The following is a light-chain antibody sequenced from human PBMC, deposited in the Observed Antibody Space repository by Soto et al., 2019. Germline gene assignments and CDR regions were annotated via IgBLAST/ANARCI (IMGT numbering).Light chain of an antibody. Sequence: QSVLTQAPSASGAPGQRVTMSCSGSRSNIGTNTVNWYQQRPGTPPKFLIYDNYRRPSGVPDRFSGSQSGTSASLAINGLQSEDEAYYYCSALDYSLNRPVFGGGTKLTVL. CDR2: DNY. CDR3: SALDYSLNRPV. J-gene: IGLJ2*01. V-gene: IGLV1-44*01. CDR1: RSNIGTNT.